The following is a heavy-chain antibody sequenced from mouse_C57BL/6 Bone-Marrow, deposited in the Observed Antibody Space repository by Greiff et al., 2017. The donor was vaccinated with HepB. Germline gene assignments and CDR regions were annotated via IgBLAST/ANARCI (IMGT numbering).Heavy chain of an antibody. CDR3: AKGYYYGSRGGFAY. V-gene: IGHV1-22*01. Sequence: EVQGVESGPELVKPGASVKMSCKASGYTFTDYNMHWVKQSHGKSLEWIGYINPNNGGTSYNQKFKGKATLTVNKSSSTAYMELRSLTSEDSAVYYCAKGYYYGSRGGFAYWGQGTLVTFSA. CDR2: INPNNGGT. CDR1: GYTFTDYN. D-gene: IGHD1-1*01. J-gene: IGHJ3*01.